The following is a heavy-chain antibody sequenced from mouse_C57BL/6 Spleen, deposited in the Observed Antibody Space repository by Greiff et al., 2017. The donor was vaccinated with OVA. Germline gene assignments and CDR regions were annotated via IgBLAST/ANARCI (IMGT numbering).Heavy chain of an antibody. D-gene: IGHD1-1*01. CDR2: IDPSDSFT. Sequence: VQLQQPGAELVKPGASVKLSCKASGYTFTSYWMQWVKQRPGQGLEWIGEIDPSDSFTNYNQKLTGTETLTVDTSSSTAYMQLSSLTSEDSAVYYCARRIYYYGSSFDYWGQGTTLTVSS. CDR1: GYTFTSYW. CDR3: ARRIYYYGSSFDY. J-gene: IGHJ2*01. V-gene: IGHV1-50*01.